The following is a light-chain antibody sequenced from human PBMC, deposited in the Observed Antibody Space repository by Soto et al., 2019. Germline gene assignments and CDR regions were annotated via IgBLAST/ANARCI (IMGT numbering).Light chain of an antibody. CDR1: QSVSTY. CDR3: HQRSNWPRT. CDR2: DTS. V-gene: IGKV3-11*01. Sequence: EIVLTQSPATLSLSPGERATLSCRASQSVSTYLVWYQQKPGQAPRLLIYDTSTRATGVPARFSGSGSGTDFTLTISSLEPEDFAVYYCHQRSNWPRTFGGGTKV. J-gene: IGKJ4*01.